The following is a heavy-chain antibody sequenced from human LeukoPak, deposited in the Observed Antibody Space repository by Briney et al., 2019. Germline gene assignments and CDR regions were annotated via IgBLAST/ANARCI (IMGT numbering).Heavy chain of an antibody. CDR3: AREGVTMVRGVIMY. Sequence: SETLSLTCTVSGGSISSYYWSWIRQPPGKGLEWIGRIYTSGSTNYNPSLKSRVTISVDTSKNQFSLKLSSVTAADTAVYYCAREGVTMVRGVIMYWGQGTLVTVSS. V-gene: IGHV4-4*08. J-gene: IGHJ4*02. CDR1: GGSISSYY. D-gene: IGHD3-10*01. CDR2: IYTSGST.